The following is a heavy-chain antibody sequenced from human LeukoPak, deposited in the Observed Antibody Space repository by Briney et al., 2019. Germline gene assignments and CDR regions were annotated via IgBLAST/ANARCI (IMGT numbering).Heavy chain of an antibody. CDR3: ARIGYRSSSFDY. CDR2: LKQDGSEV. D-gene: IGHD6-19*01. CDR1: GFTSSGYW. Sequence: GGALRLSCAASGFTSSGYWMSSGRQAPGKGLEWVANLKQDGSEVDSVDSVKGRLTLSRDNAKNSLYLQMNSLRAEDTAVYYCARIGYRSSSFDYWGQGTLVTVSS. V-gene: IGHV3-7*01. J-gene: IGHJ4*02.